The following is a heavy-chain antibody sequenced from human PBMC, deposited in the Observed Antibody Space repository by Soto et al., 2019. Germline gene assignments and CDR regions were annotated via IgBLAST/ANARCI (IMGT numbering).Heavy chain of an antibody. CDR1: GFIFNGYG. Sequence: QVQLVESGGGVVQPGRSLRLSCAASGFIFNGYGLHWVRQAPGKGLEWVAMISYDGSSKYYADSGKGRFTISRDNSKNTMYLQMNSLRPEDTAAYYCTREGNGYKYYFDYWGQGTLVTVSS. J-gene: IGHJ4*02. CDR2: ISYDGSSK. D-gene: IGHD5-12*01. CDR3: TREGNGYKYYFDY. V-gene: IGHV3-30-3*01.